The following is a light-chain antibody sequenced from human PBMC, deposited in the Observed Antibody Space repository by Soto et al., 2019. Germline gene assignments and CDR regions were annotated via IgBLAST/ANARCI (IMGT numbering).Light chain of an antibody. Sequence: DIGMSQSPGTLSVYTGERATLSCRAGQGVTTNFAWYQQKSGQSPRLFIYDVSIRATGVPARFSGTGSETDFTLTISGLQSEDSAVYFCQQYNNWPFSFGQGTKVDIK. CDR3: QQYNNWPFS. J-gene: IGKJ1*01. CDR2: DVS. CDR1: QGVTTN. V-gene: IGKV3-15*01.